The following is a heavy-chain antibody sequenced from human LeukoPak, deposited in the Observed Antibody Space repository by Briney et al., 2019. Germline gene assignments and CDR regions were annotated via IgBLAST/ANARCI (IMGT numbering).Heavy chain of an antibody. V-gene: IGHV1-69*01. Sequence: ASVKVSCKASGGTFSSYAISWVRQAPGQGLEWMGGIIPIFGTANYAQKFQGRVTITADESTSTAYMELSSLRSEDTAVYYCARRHCSSTSCRDDAFDIWGQGTMVTVSS. J-gene: IGHJ3*02. CDR2: IIPIFGTA. D-gene: IGHD2-2*01. CDR1: GGTFSSYA. CDR3: ARRHCSSTSCRDDAFDI.